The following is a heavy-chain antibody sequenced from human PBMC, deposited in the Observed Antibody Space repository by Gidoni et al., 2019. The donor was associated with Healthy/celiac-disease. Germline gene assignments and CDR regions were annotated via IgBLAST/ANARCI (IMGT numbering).Heavy chain of an antibody. Sequence: QVQLVQSGAEVKKPGASVKVSCKASGYTFTSYYMHWVRQAPGQGLEWMGIINPSGGSTSYAQKFQGRVTMTRDTSTSTVYMELSSLRSEDTAVYYCARDVVVVAATDPYYYYGMDVWGQGTTVTVSS. CDR1: GYTFTSYY. V-gene: IGHV1-46*01. J-gene: IGHJ6*02. CDR2: INPSGGST. D-gene: IGHD2-15*01. CDR3: ARDVVVVAATDPYYYYGMDV.